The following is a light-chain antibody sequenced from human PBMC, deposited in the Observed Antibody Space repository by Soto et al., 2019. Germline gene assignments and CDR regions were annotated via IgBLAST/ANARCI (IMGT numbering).Light chain of an antibody. CDR2: QTS. CDR3: QQRQSWPRT. J-gene: IGKJ1*01. V-gene: IGKV3-11*01. CDR1: QYINTR. Sequence: EIVLTQSPATRSSFPGDRVTLSCRASQYINTRLAWYQHRPGQAPRLLIYQTSIRAAGIPARFSASGSGTDFTLTISDVQPEDFALYYCQQRQSWPRTFGQGTKVDI.